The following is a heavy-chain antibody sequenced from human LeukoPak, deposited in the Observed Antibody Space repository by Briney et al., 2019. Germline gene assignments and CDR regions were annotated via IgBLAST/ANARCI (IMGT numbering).Heavy chain of an antibody. CDR2: TSAYNGNT. CDR3: ARDVGGGYCSGGSCYPGANWFDP. Sequence: ASVKVSCKASGYTFTSYGISRVRQAPGQGLEWMGWTSAYNGNTNYAQKLQGRVTMTTDTSTSTAYMELRSLRSDDTAVYYCARDVGGGYCSGGSCYPGANWFDPWGQGTLVTVSS. D-gene: IGHD2-15*01. V-gene: IGHV1-18*04. CDR1: GYTFTSYG. J-gene: IGHJ5*02.